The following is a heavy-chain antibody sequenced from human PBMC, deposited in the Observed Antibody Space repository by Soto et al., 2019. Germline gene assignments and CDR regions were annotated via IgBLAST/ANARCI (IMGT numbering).Heavy chain of an antibody. CDR1: GFTFSSYA. D-gene: IGHD7-27*01. CDR3: AKDLTGDEDS. V-gene: IGHV3-23*01. CDR2: ISGLGGSR. Sequence: EVQLLESGGGLVKPGGSLRLSCAASGFTFSSYAMNLVRQAPGKGLEWVSSISGLGGSRYYADSVKGRFTISRDNSKNTLYLQMSSLRVDDTALYYCAKDLTGDEDSWGQGTLVTVSS. J-gene: IGHJ4*02.